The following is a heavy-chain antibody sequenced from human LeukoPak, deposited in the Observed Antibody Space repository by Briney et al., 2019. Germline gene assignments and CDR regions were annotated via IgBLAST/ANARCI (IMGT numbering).Heavy chain of an antibody. V-gene: IGHV4-34*01. Sequence: SETLSLTCAVYGGSFSGYYWSWIRQPPGKGLEWIGEINHSGSTNYNPSLKSRVTISVDTSKNQFSLKLSSVTAADTAVYYCARGATLFDYWGQGTLVTVSS. CDR3: ARGATLFDY. CDR2: INHSGST. CDR1: GGSFSGYY. J-gene: IGHJ4*02. D-gene: IGHD2-15*01.